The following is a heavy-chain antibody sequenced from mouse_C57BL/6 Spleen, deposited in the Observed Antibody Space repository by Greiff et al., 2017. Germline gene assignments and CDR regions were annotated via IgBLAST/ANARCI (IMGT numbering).Heavy chain of an antibody. CDR3: ARVDGYAYFDY. CDR2: IYPGSGNT. Sequence: LQESGPELVKPGASVKISCKASGYSFTSYYIHWVKQRPGQGLEWIGWIYPGSGNTKYNEKFKGKATLTADTSSSTAYMQLSSLTSEDSAVYYCARVDGYAYFDYWGQGTTLTVSS. CDR1: GYSFTSYY. J-gene: IGHJ2*01. V-gene: IGHV1-66*01. D-gene: IGHD2-3*01.